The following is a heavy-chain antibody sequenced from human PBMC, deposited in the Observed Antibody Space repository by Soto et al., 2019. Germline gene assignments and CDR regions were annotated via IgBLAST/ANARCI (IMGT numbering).Heavy chain of an antibody. V-gene: IGHV4-30-4*01. J-gene: IGHJ1*01. D-gene: IGHD5-12*01. CDR1: GGSIRGGDYY. Sequence: QVQLQELGPGLVKPSQTLSLTCTVSGGSIRGGDYYLNWIRQFPGKGLEWIGSIYRSGRTDYNPSLQSLIAISADTSNMVFFLRLTSVSASDTVHYYCASRIGLSGIGYDGYDLWGQGTLVIVSS. CDR2: IYRSGRT. CDR3: ASRIGLSGIGYDGYDL.